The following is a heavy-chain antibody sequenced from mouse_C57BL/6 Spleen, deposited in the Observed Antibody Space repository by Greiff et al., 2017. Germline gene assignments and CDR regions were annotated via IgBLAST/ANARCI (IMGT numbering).Heavy chain of an antibody. J-gene: IGHJ3*01. D-gene: IGHD4-1*01. Sequence: VQGVESGPGLVAPSQSLSITCTVSGFSLTSYAISWVRQPPGKGLEWLGVIWPGGGTNYNSALKSRLSISKDNSKSQVFLKMNSLQTDDTARYYCAISKLGPGFAYWGQGTLVTVSA. CDR1: GFSLTSYA. CDR3: AISKLGPGFAY. CDR2: IWPGGGT. V-gene: IGHV2-9-1*01.